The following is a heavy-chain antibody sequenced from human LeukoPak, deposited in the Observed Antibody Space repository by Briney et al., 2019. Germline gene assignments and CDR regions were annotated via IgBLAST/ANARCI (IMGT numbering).Heavy chain of an antibody. CDR1: GGSISSSSYY. J-gene: IGHJ4*02. CDR2: IYYTGST. CDR3: ARGPVQILTV. Sequence: SETLSLTCTVSGGSISSSSYYWSWIRQPPGKGLEWIGYIYYTGSTKINPSLKSRVTISVDKSKNQFSLKLTSVTAADTAVYYCARGPVQILTVWGQGTLVTVSS. V-gene: IGHV4-61*05. D-gene: IGHD3-9*01.